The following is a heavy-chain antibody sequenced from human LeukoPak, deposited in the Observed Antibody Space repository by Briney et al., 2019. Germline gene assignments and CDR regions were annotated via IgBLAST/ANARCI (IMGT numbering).Heavy chain of an antibody. J-gene: IGHJ4*02. D-gene: IGHD4-17*01. Sequence: GGTFRLSCAASGFTFSSYSMNWDRQAPGKGLEWVSSISSSSSYIYYADSVKGRFTISRDNAKNSLYLQMNSLRAEDTAVYYCARDREDGDSINDYWGLGNLVAVSS. CDR1: GFTFSSYS. CDR2: ISSSSSYI. CDR3: ARDREDGDSINDY. V-gene: IGHV3-21*01.